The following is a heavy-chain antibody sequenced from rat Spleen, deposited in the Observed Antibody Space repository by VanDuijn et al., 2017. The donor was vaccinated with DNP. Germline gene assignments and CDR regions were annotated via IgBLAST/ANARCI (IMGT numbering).Heavy chain of an antibody. J-gene: IGHJ4*01. Sequence: QVQLMESGPGLVQPSETLSLTCTVSGFSLTSYNVHWVRQPPGKGLEWMGEMGSGGSTDYNSALKSRLSISRDTTKNQVFLKMNSLEREDTTTYYCARDRDYGGYSLYVMDAWGQGASVTVSS. CDR3: ARDRDYGGYSLYVMDA. CDR2: MGSGGST. D-gene: IGHD1-11*01. V-gene: IGHV2-45*01. CDR1: GFSLTSYN.